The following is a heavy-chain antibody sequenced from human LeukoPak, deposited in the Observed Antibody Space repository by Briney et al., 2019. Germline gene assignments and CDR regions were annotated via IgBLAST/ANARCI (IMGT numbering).Heavy chain of an antibody. J-gene: IGHJ5*02. CDR1: GFTFSSYS. CDR3: ASQYYDSSPFDP. D-gene: IGHD3-3*01. Sequence: PGGSLRLSCAASGFTFSSYSMNWVRQAPGKGLEWVSSISRSSSNIYYADSVKGRFTISRDNAKNSLYLQMNSLRAEDTAVYYCASQYYDSSPFDPWGQGTLVTVSS. CDR2: ISRSSSNI. V-gene: IGHV3-21*01.